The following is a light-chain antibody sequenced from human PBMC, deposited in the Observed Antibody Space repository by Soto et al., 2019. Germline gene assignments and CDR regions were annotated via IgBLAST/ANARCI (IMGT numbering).Light chain of an antibody. J-gene: IGKJ1*01. V-gene: IGKV1-39*01. Sequence: DIQMTQSPSSLSASVRDRVTITCRASQSISSYLNWYQQKPGKAPKLLIYDASSLQSGVPSRFSGSGSGTDFTLTISSLQPEDFATYYCQQSYSTPPTFGQGTKVEIK. CDR2: DAS. CDR1: QSISSY. CDR3: QQSYSTPPT.